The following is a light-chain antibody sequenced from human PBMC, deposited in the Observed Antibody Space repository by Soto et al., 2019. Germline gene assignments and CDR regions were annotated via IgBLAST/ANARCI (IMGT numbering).Light chain of an antibody. CDR1: QSFSSTF. V-gene: IGKV3-20*01. CDR3: QQCASSVT. CDR2: GAS. J-gene: IGKJ1*01. Sequence: EILLTQSPDSLSLSPGDRATLSCRASQSFSSTFFAWYQQKPGQAPRLLIYGASSRATGIPDRFSGSGSGTDFTLTISRLEPEDFSVYYCQQCASSVTFGQGTKVEIK.